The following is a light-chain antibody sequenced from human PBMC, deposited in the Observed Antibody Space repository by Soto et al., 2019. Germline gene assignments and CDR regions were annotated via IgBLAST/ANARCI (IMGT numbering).Light chain of an antibody. CDR1: QSVSNNY. CDR2: GAS. J-gene: IGKJ5*01. V-gene: IGKV3-20*01. CDR3: QQFDDSVT. Sequence: IVLTQSPGTLSLSPWERATLSCRASQSVSNNYLAWYQQKPGQAPRLLIFGASDRATGTPDRFSGSGSGTDFTLTISRLEPEDSAVYYCQQFDDSVTFGQGTRLEIK.